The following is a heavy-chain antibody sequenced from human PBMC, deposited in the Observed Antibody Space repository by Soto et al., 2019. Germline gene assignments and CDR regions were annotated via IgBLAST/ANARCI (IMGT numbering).Heavy chain of an antibody. V-gene: IGHV4-30-4*01. D-gene: IGHD6-6*01. J-gene: IGHJ5*02. CDR1: GASIYNGGYF. CDR2: IHYSGST. Sequence: TLSLTCSVSGASIYNGGYFWSWIRQPPGKGLEWIGHIHYSGSTYYNPSLKSRVTISVDTSKNQFSLKLSSVTAADTAVYYCARERPDGARLDPWGQGTLVTVSS. CDR3: ARERPDGARLDP.